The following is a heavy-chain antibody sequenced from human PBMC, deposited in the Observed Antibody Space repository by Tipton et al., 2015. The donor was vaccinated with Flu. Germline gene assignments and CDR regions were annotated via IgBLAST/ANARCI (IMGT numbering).Heavy chain of an antibody. V-gene: IGHV3-49*03. CDR3: TRGQYYYGSGSLVGYFDY. J-gene: IGHJ4*02. D-gene: IGHD3-10*01. Sequence: SLRLSCTASGFTFGDYAMSWFRQAPGKGLEWVGFIRSKAYGGTTEYAASVKGRFTISRDDSKSIAYLQMNSLKTEDTAVYYCTRGQYYYGSGSLVGYFDYWGQGTLVTVPS. CDR2: IRSKAYGGTT. CDR1: GFTFGDYA.